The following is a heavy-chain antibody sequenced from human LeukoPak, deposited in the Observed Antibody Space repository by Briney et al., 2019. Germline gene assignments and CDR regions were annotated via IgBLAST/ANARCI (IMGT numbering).Heavy chain of an antibody. CDR1: EYNFSNYW. Sequence: GESLKISCKGSEYNFSNYWIGWVRQMPGKGLEWMGIIYPGDSDTRYSPSFHGQVTLSADKSISTAYLQWSSLKASDTAMYYCARQSGSTAGAFDYWGQGTLVTVSS. J-gene: IGHJ4*02. V-gene: IGHV5-51*01. CDR3: ARQSGSTAGAFDY. CDR2: IYPGDSDT. D-gene: IGHD1-26*01.